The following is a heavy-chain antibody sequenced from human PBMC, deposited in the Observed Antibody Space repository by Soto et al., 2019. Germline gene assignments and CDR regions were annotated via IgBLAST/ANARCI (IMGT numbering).Heavy chain of an antibody. J-gene: IGHJ6*02. CDR1: GFTFSDYY. CDR3: ARDPGIYYGMDV. Sequence: QVQLVESRGGLVKPGGSLRLSCAASGFTFSDYYMTWIRQVPGKGLEWLSYISSGGITIYYADSVKGRFTVSRDNAKNSMYLQMNNLRVEDTAVYYCARDPGIYYGMDVWGQGTTVTVSS. V-gene: IGHV3-11*01. CDR2: ISSGGITI.